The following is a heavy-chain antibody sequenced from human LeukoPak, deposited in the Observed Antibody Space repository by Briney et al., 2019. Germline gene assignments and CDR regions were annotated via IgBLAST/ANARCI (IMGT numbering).Heavy chain of an antibody. V-gene: IGHV1-46*01. CDR3: ARLSSSWSTYFDY. CDR1: GYSFSSYY. D-gene: IGHD6-13*01. Sequence: GASVKVSCKASGYSFSSYYMHWVRQAPGQGLEWMGIINPSGDSTTYAQKFQGRVTMTRDTSTRTVYMELSSLRSDDTAVYYCARLSSSWSTYFDYWGQGTLVTVSS. J-gene: IGHJ4*02. CDR2: INPSGDST.